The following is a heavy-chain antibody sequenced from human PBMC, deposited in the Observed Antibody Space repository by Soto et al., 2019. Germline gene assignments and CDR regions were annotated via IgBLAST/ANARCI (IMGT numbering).Heavy chain of an antibody. D-gene: IGHD3-9*01. J-gene: IGHJ4*02. CDR3: ARWVGVESRYLDY. Sequence: EVQLVESGGGLVQPGGSLRLSCAASGFTFSAYSMNWVRQAAGKGLEWVSDISSSSSNTYYADSVKGRFTISRDNAKNSLFLQMNILRAEDTAVYYWARWVGVESRYLDYWGQGTLVTVSS. CDR2: ISSSSSNT. V-gene: IGHV3-48*01. CDR1: GFTFSAYS.